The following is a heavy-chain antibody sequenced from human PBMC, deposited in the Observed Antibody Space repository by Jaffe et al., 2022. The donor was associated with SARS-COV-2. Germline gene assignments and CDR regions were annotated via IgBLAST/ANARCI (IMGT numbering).Heavy chain of an antibody. CDR1: GFTFSDYY. V-gene: IGHV3-11*01. Sequence: QVQLVESGGGLVKPGGSLRLSCAASGFTFSDYYMSWIRQAPGKGLEWVSYISSSGSTIYYADSVKGRFTISRDNAKNSLYLQMNSLRAEDTAVYYCASGIAVAGPDEGTLVEYLNYYYYGMDVWGQGTTVTVSS. CDR2: ISSSGSTI. D-gene: IGHD6-19*01. CDR3: ASGIAVAGPDEGTLVEYLNYYYYGMDV. J-gene: IGHJ6*02.